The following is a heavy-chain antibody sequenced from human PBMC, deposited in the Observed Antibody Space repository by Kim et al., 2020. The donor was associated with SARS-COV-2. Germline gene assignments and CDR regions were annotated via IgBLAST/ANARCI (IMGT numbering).Heavy chain of an antibody. Sequence: GGSLRLSCAASGFTFDDYAMHWVRQAPGKGLEWVSGISWNSGSIGYADSVKGRFTISRDNAKNSLYLQMNSLRAEDTALYYCAKGRRSGYYDSSGYYYFDYWGQGTLVTVSS. D-gene: IGHD3-22*01. CDR2: ISWNSGSI. J-gene: IGHJ4*02. CDR3: AKGRRSGYYDSSGYYYFDY. V-gene: IGHV3-9*01. CDR1: GFTFDDYA.